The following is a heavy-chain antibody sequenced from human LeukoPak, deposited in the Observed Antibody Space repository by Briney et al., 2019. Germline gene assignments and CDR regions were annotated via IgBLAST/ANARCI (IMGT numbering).Heavy chain of an antibody. CDR1: GFTFSSYG. Sequence: PGGSLRLSCAASGFTFSSYGMHWVRQAPGKGLEWVAVIWYDGSNKYYADSVKGRFTNSRDNSKNTLYLQMNSLRAEDTAVYYCARGSSWLGELMMDYWGQGTLATVSS. CDR3: ARGSSWLGELMMDY. D-gene: IGHD3-10*01. V-gene: IGHV3-33*01. J-gene: IGHJ4*02. CDR2: IWYDGSNK.